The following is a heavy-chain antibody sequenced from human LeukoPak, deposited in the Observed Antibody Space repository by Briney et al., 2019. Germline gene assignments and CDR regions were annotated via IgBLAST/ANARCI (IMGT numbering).Heavy chain of an antibody. CDR3: AKDRVGIVGATSFDY. D-gene: IGHD1-26*01. CDR2: ISGSGGST. Sequence: PGGSLRLSCAASKFTFSSYAMSWVRQAPGKGLEWVSGISGSGGSTYYADSVKGRFTISRDNSKNTLYLQMNSLRAEDTAVYYCAKDRVGIVGATSFDYRSQGTLVTVSS. J-gene: IGHJ4*02. CDR1: KFTFSSYA. V-gene: IGHV3-23*01.